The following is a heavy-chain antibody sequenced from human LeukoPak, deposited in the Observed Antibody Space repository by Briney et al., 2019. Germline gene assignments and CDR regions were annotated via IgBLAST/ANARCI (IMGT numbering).Heavy chain of an antibody. CDR3: ARRWYCSGGRCLFDP. Sequence: GASVKVSCKASGYTFTSYGISWVRQAPGQGLEWMGWISAYNGNTNYAQKLQGRVTMTTDTSTSTAYMELRSLRSDDTAVYYCARRWYCSGGRCLFDPWGQGTLVTVSS. V-gene: IGHV1-18*01. J-gene: IGHJ5*02. D-gene: IGHD2-15*01. CDR2: ISAYNGNT. CDR1: GYTFTSYG.